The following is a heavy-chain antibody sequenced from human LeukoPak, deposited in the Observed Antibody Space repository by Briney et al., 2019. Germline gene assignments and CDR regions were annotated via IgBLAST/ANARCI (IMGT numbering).Heavy chain of an antibody. D-gene: IGHD2-8*01. CDR3: VRGVPIGYCTYGVCYPPNYLDY. Sequence: ASVKVSCKASGYTFINYNINWLRQATGQGLEWMGWVNPRSGDAGYLQRFQGRLTITRDSSTDTAYMDLRALISEDTAVYYCVRGVPIGYCTYGVCYPPNYLDYWGQGTLVTASS. CDR2: VNPRSGDA. V-gene: IGHV1-8*01. CDR1: GYTFINYN. J-gene: IGHJ4*02.